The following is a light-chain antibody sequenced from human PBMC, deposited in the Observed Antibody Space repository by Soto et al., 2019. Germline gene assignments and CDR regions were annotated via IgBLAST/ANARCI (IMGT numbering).Light chain of an antibody. CDR2: AAS. Sequence: DIQMTQSPSSLSASVGDRVTITCRASQSISIYLNWYQQKPGKSPKLLIYAASSLQSGAPSRFSGHGSGTDFTIPISSLPTEHFATYYCQQSYSTPRPFNHGTKVDIK. V-gene: IGKV1-39*01. CDR1: QSISIY. J-gene: IGKJ1*01. CDR3: QQSYSTPRP.